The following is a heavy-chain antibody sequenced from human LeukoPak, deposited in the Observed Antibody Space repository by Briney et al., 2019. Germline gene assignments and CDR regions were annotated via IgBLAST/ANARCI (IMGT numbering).Heavy chain of an antibody. CDR1: GFTFSSYA. D-gene: IGHD3-10*01. CDR3: VKDGELLLWFGELFDY. CDR2: ISSNGGST. V-gene: IGHV3-64D*06. Sequence: PGGSLRLSCSASGFTFSSYAMHWVRQAPGKGLEYVSAISSNGGSTYYADTVKGRFTISRDNSNNTLYLQMSSLRAEDTAVSYCVKDGELLLWFGELFDYWGQGTLVTVSS. J-gene: IGHJ4*02.